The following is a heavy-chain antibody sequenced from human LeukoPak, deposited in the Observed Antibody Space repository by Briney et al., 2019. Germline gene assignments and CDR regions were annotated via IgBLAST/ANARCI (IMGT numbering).Heavy chain of an antibody. CDR3: ASEFGYYYDSSGCGY. D-gene: IGHD3-22*01. V-gene: IGHV3-48*02. CDR1: GFTFSSYT. CDR2: IMRTAADVT. Sequence: PGGSLRLSCAASGFTFSSYTMNWVRQAPGKGLEWISYIMRTAADVTSYADSVEGRFTISRDDAKNSLYLQMNSLRDDDTAVYYCASEFGYYYDSSGCGYWGQGTLVTVSS. J-gene: IGHJ4*02.